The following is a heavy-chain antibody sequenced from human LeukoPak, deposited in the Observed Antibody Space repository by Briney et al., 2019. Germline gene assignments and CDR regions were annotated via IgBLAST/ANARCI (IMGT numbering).Heavy chain of an antibody. CDR1: GFTFDTYA. J-gene: IGHJ4*02. CDR3: AKRDYSDISGYSPLFAN. D-gene: IGHD3-22*01. V-gene: IGHV3-23*01. Sequence: GGSLRLSCAASGFTFDTYAMSWVRQAPGEGLEWVSGISGNGIKTYYGDSVKGRFTIFRDNSKHTLWLQMNTLRAEDTAVYFCAKRDYSDISGYSPLFANWGQGTLVTVSS. CDR2: ISGNGIKT.